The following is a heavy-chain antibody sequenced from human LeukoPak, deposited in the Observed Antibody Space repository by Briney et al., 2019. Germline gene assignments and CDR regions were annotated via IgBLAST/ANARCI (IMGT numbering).Heavy chain of an antibody. Sequence: PGRSLRLSCAASGFTFSSYAMHWVRQAPGKGLEWVAVISYDGSNKYYADSVKGRFTISRDNSKNTLYLQMNSLRAEDTAMYYCARSLLVTTLYGMDVWGQGTTVTVSS. D-gene: IGHD3-22*01. CDR1: GFTFSSYA. CDR3: ARSLLVTTLYGMDV. J-gene: IGHJ6*02. CDR2: ISYDGSNK. V-gene: IGHV3-30-3*01.